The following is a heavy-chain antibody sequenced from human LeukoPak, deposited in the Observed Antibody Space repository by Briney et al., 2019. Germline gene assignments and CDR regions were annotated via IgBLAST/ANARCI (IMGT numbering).Heavy chain of an antibody. CDR2: VDPEDGGT. J-gene: IGHJ5*02. CDR1: GYTFTDYY. V-gene: IGHV1-69-2*01. Sequence: ASVKVSCKVSGYTFTDYYMHWVQQAPGKGLEWMGLVDPEDGGTIYAEKFQGRVTITADTSTDTAYMELSSLRSEDTAVYYCATGDWTSLDPWGQGTLVTVSS. CDR3: ATGDWTSLDP. D-gene: IGHD1-1*01.